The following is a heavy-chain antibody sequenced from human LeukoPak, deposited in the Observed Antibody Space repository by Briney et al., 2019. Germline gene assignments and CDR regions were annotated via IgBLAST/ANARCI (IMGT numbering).Heavy chain of an antibody. CDR1: GFTFSGYW. J-gene: IGHJ4*02. CDR3: ARDPVGSRDY. Sequence: GGSLRLSCAASGFTFSGYWMSWVRQAPGKGLEWVANIKEDGSEKYHVDSVKGRFTISRDNAENSLYLQMNGLRAEDTAIYYCARDPVGSRDYWGQGTLVTVSS. D-gene: IGHD6-13*01. CDR2: IKEDGSEK. V-gene: IGHV3-7*05.